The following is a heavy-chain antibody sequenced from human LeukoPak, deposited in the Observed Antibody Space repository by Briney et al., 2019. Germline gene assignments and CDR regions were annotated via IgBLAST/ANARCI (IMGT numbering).Heavy chain of an antibody. CDR1: GGSISYH. J-gene: IGHJ4*02. CDR2: IYYSGST. V-gene: IGHV4-59*01. D-gene: IGHD1-20*01. CDR3: ARGQYNWNY. Sequence: ETFSLTCTVSGGSISYHWSWIRQPPGKGLEWLGYIYYSGSTNYNPSLKSRVTISVDRSKNQFSLKLRSVTAADTAVYYCARGQYNWNYWGQGSL.